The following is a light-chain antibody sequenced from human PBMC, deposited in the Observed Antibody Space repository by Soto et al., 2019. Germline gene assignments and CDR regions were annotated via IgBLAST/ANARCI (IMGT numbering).Light chain of an antibody. J-gene: IGLJ3*02. Sequence: QSVLTQPPSVSAAPGQKVTISCSGSSSNIGKNSVSWYQHLPGTAPKLLIFEDNKRASGIPDRFSGSKSGTSATLGITGLQAGDEADYYCETWDSSLRAVVFGGGTKLTVL. CDR2: EDN. CDR1: SSNIGKNS. V-gene: IGLV1-51*02. CDR3: ETWDSSLRAVV.